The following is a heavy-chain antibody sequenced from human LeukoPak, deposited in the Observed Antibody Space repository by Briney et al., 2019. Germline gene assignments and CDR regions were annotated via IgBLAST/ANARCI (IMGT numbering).Heavy chain of an antibody. V-gene: IGHV3-9*01. CDR3: AKEDHFAS. Sequence: PGGSLRLSCAASGLTFDDYTMHWVRQAPGKGLEWVSGITWNSGSIGYADSVRGRFTISRDNAKNSLYLEMNSLRAEDTALYYCAKEDHFASWGRGTLVTVSS. CDR2: ITWNSGSI. J-gene: IGHJ4*02. CDR1: GLTFDDYT.